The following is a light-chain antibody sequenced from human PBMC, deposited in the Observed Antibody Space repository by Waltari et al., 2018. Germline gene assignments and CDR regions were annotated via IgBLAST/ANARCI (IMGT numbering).Light chain of an antibody. J-gene: IGKJ4*01. CDR2: AAS. V-gene: IGKV3-20*01. CDR3: QQFTGSPN. Sequence: EIVLTQSQGTLSLSPGERATLSCRASQRGSSSYLAWYQQKPGQPPRLLIYAASSRATALPDRFSGSGSWTDFSLTISRLEPEDFAVYYFQQFTGSPNFGGGPKVEIK. CDR1: QRGSSSY.